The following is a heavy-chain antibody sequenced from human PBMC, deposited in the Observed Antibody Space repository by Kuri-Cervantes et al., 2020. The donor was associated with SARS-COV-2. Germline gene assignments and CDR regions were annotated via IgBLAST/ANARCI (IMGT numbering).Heavy chain of an antibody. J-gene: IGHJ4*02. V-gene: IGHV3-21*04. CDR2: ISSSSSYI. D-gene: IGHD2-21*02. CDR3: ASAFGGAWYYVFDY. CDR1: GFTFSSYS. Sequence: GESLKISCAASGFTFSSYSMNWVRQAPGKGLEWVSSISSSSSYIYYADSVKGRFTISRDNAKNSLYLQMNSLRAEDTAVYYCASAFGGAWYYVFDYWGQGTLVTVSS.